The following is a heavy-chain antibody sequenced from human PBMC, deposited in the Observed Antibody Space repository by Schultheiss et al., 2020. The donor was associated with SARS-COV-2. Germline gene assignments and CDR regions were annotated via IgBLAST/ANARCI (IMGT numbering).Heavy chain of an antibody. Sequence: GGSLRLSCAASGFTFSSYAMHWVRQAPGKGLEWVAVIWYDGSNKYYADSVKGRFTISRDNSKNTLYLQMNSLRAEDTAVYYCAKEESSCPDYWGQGTLVTVSS. CDR2: IWYDGSNK. CDR1: GFTFSSYA. V-gene: IGHV3-30*01. CDR3: AKEESSCPDY. J-gene: IGHJ4*02. D-gene: IGHD6-6*01.